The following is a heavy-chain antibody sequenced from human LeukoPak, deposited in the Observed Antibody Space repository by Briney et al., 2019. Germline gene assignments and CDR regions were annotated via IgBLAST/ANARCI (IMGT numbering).Heavy chain of an antibody. CDR1: GGSINSSNYY. V-gene: IGHV4-39*01. CDR3: ASLLNGGVAHWLDP. CDR2: VYYSGSA. D-gene: IGHD2-8*02. J-gene: IGHJ5*02. Sequence: SETLSLTCTVSGGSINSSNYYWGWVRQPPGKGLEWIGNVYYSGSAYYNPSLKSRVALSVDMSKNQFSLTLSSVTAADTAIYYCASLLNGGVAHWLDPWGQGTQVTVSS.